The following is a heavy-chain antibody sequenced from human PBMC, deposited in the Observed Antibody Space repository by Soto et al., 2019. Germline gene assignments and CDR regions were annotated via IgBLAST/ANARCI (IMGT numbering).Heavy chain of an antibody. V-gene: IGHV1-18*01. D-gene: IGHD3-10*01. Sequence: QVQLVQSGGEVKKPGASVKVSCKASGYTFTNYGISWVRQAPGQGLEWMGWINVYNGNTKYAQKVQGRVTMTTDTTTTTTYMELRSVKSDDTAVYYSARGVGAGSYYNRYSWSDPCGQGTLITVSS. CDR2: INVYNGNT. CDR3: ARGVGAGSYYNRYSWSDP. CDR1: GYTFTNYG. J-gene: IGHJ5*02.